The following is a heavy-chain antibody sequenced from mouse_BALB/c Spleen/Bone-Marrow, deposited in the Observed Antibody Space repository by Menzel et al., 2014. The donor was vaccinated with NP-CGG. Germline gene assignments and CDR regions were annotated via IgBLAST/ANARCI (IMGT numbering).Heavy chain of an antibody. CDR1: GISITTGNYR. D-gene: IGHD2-1*01. CDR2: IYYSGTI. J-gene: IGHJ2*01. V-gene: IGHV3-5*02. Sequence: EVQLQQSGPGLVKPSQTVSLTCTVTGISITTGNYRWSWIRQFPGNKLEWIGYIYYSGTITYNPSLTSRTTITRDTSKNQFFLEMNSLTADDTAACYCARYGNYFEYWGQGSTRTGSS. CDR3: ARYGNYFEY.